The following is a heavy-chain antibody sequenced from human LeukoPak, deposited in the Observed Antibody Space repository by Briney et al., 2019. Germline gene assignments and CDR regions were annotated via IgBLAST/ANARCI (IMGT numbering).Heavy chain of an antibody. CDR1: GGSISSGSYY. J-gene: IGHJ4*02. Sequence: TSETLSLTCTVSGGSISSGSYYWSWIRQPAGKGLEWIGRIFSSGSTNNNPSLESRVTISVDTSKNQFSLKLSSVTAADTAVYYCARGSWQLAEEVYWGQGTLVTVSS. CDR2: IFSSGST. V-gene: IGHV4-61*02. D-gene: IGHD6-6*01. CDR3: ARGSWQLAEEVY.